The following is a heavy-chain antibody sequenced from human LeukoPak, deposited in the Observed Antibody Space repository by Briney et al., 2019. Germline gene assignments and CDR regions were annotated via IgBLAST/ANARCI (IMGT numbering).Heavy chain of an antibody. CDR2: ISGSGGST. J-gene: IGHJ4*02. CDR1: GFTFSSYA. Sequence: GGSLRLSCAASGFTFSSYAMSWVRQAPGKGLEWVSAISGSGGSTYYADSVKGRFTISRDNSKNTLYLQMNSLRAEDTAVYYRAKDRSYSGSYRHDYWGQGTLVTVSS. V-gene: IGHV3-23*01. CDR3: AKDRSYSGSYRHDY. D-gene: IGHD1-26*01.